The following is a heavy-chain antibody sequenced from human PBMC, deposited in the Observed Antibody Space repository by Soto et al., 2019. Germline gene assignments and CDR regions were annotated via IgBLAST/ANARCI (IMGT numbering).Heavy chain of an antibody. Sequence: GGSLRLSCAASGFTFSNAWMSWVRQAPGKGLEWVGRIKSKTDGGTTDYAAPVKGRFTISRDDSKNTLYLQMNSLKTEDTAVYYCTTGGIVVVPAASPDSPYYYMDVWGKGTTVTVSS. CDR1: GFTFSNAW. D-gene: IGHD2-2*01. J-gene: IGHJ6*03. CDR3: TTGGIVVVPAASPDSPYYYMDV. V-gene: IGHV3-15*01. CDR2: IKSKTDGGTT.